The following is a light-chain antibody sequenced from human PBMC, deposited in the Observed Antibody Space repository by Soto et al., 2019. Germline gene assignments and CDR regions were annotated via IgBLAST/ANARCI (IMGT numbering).Light chain of an antibody. V-gene: IGKV3-11*01. Sequence: EVVLTQSPATLSLSPGDRATLSCRASESVSNYLAWYQQKPGQPPRLVIYDVSSRATGIPARFSGSGSGTDFPLTISSLEPEDFAVYYCQHRSDWPFTCGPGTRVDI. CDR3: QHRSDWPFT. CDR1: ESVSNY. J-gene: IGKJ3*01. CDR2: DVS.